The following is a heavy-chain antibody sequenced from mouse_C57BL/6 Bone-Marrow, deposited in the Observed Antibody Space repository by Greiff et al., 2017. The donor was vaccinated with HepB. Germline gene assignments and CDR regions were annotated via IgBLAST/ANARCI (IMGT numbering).Heavy chain of an antibody. V-gene: IGHV14-4*01. J-gene: IGHJ2*01. CDR2: IDPENGDT. Sequence: VQLQQSGAELVRPGASVKLSCTASGFNIKDDYMHWVKQRPEQGLEWIGWIDPENGDTEYASKFQGKATITADTSSNTAYLQRSSLTSEDTAVYYWTTMSGSYFDCWGQGTTLTVSS. D-gene: IGHD1-3*01. CDR1: GFNIKDDY. CDR3: TTMSGSYFDC.